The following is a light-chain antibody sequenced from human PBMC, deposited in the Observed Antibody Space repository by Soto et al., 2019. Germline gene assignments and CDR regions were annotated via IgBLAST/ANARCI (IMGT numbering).Light chain of an antibody. J-gene: IGKJ1*01. CDR3: QQYNSYSWT. V-gene: IGKV1-9*01. Sequence: IQFTRTPASLAASVVERDPKTCRASQGISSSLAWYQQKPGKAPKLLIFAASTLQSGVPSRFSGSGSGTDFTLTISSLQPDDFATYYCQQYNSYSWTFGQGSMV. CDR1: QGISSS. CDR2: AAS.